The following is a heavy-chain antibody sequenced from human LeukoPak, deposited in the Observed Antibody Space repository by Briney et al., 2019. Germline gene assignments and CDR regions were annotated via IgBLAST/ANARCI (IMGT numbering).Heavy chain of an antibody. CDR2: IFRDGST. Sequence: GGSLRLSCAVSEFNVRTNYMSWVRQAPGKGLEWVSVIFRDGSTYYGDSVRGRFSISRDNSKNMVYLQMNNLRAEDTAVYFCARDFFDFWGGSWVWGQGTLVTVSS. V-gene: IGHV3-53*01. CDR3: ARDFFDFWGGSWV. J-gene: IGHJ4*02. D-gene: IGHD3-3*01. CDR1: EFNVRTNY.